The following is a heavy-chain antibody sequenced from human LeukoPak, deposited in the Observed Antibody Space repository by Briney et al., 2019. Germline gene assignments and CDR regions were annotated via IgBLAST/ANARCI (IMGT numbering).Heavy chain of an antibody. CDR1: GGSISSGGYS. V-gene: IGHV4-30-2*01. Sequence: SETLSLTCAVSGGSISSGGYSWSWIRQPPGKGLEWIGYIYHSGSTYYNPSLKSRVTISVDRSKNQFSLKLSSVTAADTAVYYCATYGIAARRRVSYDYWGQGTLVTVSS. D-gene: IGHD6-6*01. CDR3: ATYGIAARRRVSYDY. J-gene: IGHJ4*02. CDR2: IYHSGST.